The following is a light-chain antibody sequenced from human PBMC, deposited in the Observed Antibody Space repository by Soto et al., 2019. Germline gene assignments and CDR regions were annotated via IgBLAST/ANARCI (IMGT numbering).Light chain of an antibody. V-gene: IGKV1-6*01. J-gene: IGKJ1*01. Sequence: QMTQSPSSLSASVGEKIIITCRASRDVGSDVSWYQQKPGQAPKLLIYAAPNLYTGVPSRFSGSRSGTEFTLTISSLQPEDFASYYCLQDYGDSWTFGQGTKVDIK. CDR2: AAP. CDR1: RDVGSD. CDR3: LQDYGDSWT.